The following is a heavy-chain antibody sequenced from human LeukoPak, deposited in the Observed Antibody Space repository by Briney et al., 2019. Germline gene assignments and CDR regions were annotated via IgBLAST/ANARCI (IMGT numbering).Heavy chain of an antibody. V-gene: IGHV3-30*02. CDR1: GFTFSSYG. CDR2: IRYDGSNK. J-gene: IGHJ6*03. Sequence: GGSLRLSCAASGFTFSSYGMHWVRQAPGKGLEWVAFIRYDGSNKYYADSVNGRFTISRDNSKNTLYLQMNSLRAEDTAVYYCAKDGGPYGSGSYGYYYMDVWGKGTTVTISS. D-gene: IGHD3-10*01. CDR3: AKDGGPYGSGSYGYYYMDV.